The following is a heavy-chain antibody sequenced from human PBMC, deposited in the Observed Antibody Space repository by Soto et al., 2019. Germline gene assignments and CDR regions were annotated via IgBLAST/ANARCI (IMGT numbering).Heavy chain of an antibody. D-gene: IGHD3-3*01. J-gene: IGHJ4*02. Sequence: GGSLRLSCAASGFTFSSYSMNWVRQAPGKGLEWVSSISSSSSYIYYADSVKGRFTISRDNAKNSLYLQMNSLRAEDTAVYYCARDPASLYDFWSGYQAYFEYWGQGTLVTVSS. CDR1: GFTFSSYS. CDR2: ISSSSSYI. V-gene: IGHV3-21*01. CDR3: ARDPASLYDFWSGYQAYFEY.